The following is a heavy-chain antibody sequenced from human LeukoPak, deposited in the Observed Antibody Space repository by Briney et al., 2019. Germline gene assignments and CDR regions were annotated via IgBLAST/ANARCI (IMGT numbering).Heavy chain of an antibody. V-gene: IGHV3-23*01. D-gene: IGHD6-6*01. J-gene: IGHJ3*02. CDR1: GFTFSSYA. CDR2: ISGSGGST. Sequence: GGSLRLSCAASGFTFSSYAMSWVRQAPGKGLEWVSAISGSGGSTYYADSVKGRFTISRDNSKNTLYLQMNSLRAEDTAVYYCAKGGLRVLRPLKYSSSSRHPSHAFDIWGQGTMVTVSS. CDR3: AKGGLRVLRPLKYSSSSRHPSHAFDI.